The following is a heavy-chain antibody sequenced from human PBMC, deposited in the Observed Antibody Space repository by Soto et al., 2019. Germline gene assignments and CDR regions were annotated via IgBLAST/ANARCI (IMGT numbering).Heavy chain of an antibody. Sequence: VGSLRLSCAASGFTFSSYGMHWVRQAPGKGLEWVAVISYDGSNKYYADSVKGRFTISRDNSKNTLYLQMNSLRAEDTAVYYCAKDLRGPLYFDYWGQGTLVTVSS. J-gene: IGHJ4*02. D-gene: IGHD3-10*01. V-gene: IGHV3-30*18. CDR1: GFTFSSYG. CDR3: AKDLRGPLYFDY. CDR2: ISYDGSNK.